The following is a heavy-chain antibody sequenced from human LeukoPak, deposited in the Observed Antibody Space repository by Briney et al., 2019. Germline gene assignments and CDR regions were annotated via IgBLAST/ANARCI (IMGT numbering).Heavy chain of an antibody. CDR2: IYPGDSDS. V-gene: IGHV5-51*01. CDR1: GYTFTRYW. CDR3: ARVYGGPFDY. D-gene: IGHD4-23*01. J-gene: IGHJ4*02. Sequence: LGESLKISCKASGYTFTRYWIGWVRQMPGKGLEWMGIIYPGDSDSRYSPSFQGQVTISADKSISTAYLQWSSLKASDTAMYYCARVYGGPFDYWGQGTLVTVSS.